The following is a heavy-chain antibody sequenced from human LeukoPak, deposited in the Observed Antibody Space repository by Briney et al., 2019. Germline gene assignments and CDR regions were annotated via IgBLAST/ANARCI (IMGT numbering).Heavy chain of an antibody. V-gene: IGHV4-34*01. CDR2: INHSGST. CDR1: GGSFSGYY. D-gene: IGHD3-3*01. CDR3: ARSLNSRDYDFWCGYVGSSGLRVAWFDP. Sequence: SETLSLTCAVYGGSFSGYYWSWIRQPPGKGLEWIGEINHSGSTNYNPSLKSRVTISVDTSKNQFSLKLSSVTAADTAVYYCARSLNSRDYDFWCGYVGSSGLRVAWFDPWGQGTLVTVSS. J-gene: IGHJ5*02.